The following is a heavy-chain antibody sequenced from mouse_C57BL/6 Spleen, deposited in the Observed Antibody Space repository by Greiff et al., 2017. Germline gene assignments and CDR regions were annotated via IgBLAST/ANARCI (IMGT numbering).Heavy chain of an antibody. CDR3: LITTVVAPYAMDY. CDR2: IDPETGGT. Sequence: QVHVKQSGAELVRPGASVTLSCKASGYTFTDYEMHWVKQTPVHGLEWIGAIDPETGGTAYNQKFKGKAILTADKSSSTAYMELRSLTSEDSAVYYFLITTVVAPYAMDYWGQGTSVTVSS. V-gene: IGHV1-15*01. J-gene: IGHJ4*01. CDR1: GYTFTDYE. D-gene: IGHD1-1*01.